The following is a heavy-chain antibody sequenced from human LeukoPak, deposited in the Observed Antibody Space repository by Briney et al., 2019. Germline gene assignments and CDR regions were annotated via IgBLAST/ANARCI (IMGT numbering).Heavy chain of an antibody. CDR3: ARDGSYDSSGYGLDY. CDR1: GYTFTDFN. D-gene: IGHD3-22*01. CDR2: INPNSGDT. Sequence: ASVKVSCKASGYTFTDFNIHWVRQAPGQGLEWMGWINPNSGDTNSAQQFQGRVTMTRDTSISTAYVELSRLRSDDTAVYYCARDGSYDSSGYGLDYWGQGTLVTVSS. V-gene: IGHV1-2*02. J-gene: IGHJ4*02.